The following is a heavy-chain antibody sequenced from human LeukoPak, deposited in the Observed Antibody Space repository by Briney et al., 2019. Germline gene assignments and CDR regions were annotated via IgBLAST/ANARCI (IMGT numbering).Heavy chain of an antibody. CDR1: GGSISSSSYY. Sequence: PSETLSLTCTVSGGSISSSSYYWGWIRQPPGKGLEWIGSIYYSGSTYYNPSLKSRVTISVDTSKNQFSLKLSSVTAADTAVCYCARRGIAAAGTGYWGQGTLVTVSS. V-gene: IGHV4-39*01. D-gene: IGHD6-13*01. J-gene: IGHJ4*02. CDR3: ARRGIAAAGTGY. CDR2: IYYSGST.